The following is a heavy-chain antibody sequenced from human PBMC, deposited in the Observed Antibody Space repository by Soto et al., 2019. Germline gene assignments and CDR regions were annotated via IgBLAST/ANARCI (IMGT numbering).Heavy chain of an antibody. Sequence: PSETLSLTCSVSGASINRGDTDYWNWIRQHPVKGLEWIGYIYYSGRIYYNPSLERRVTISVDTSKNQFSLKLTSVTAADTAVYSCAYSLRLLYYFGLDGWGHGTPVTVAS. D-gene: IGHD2-15*01. J-gene: IGHJ6*02. CDR3: AYSLRLLYYFGLDG. CDR1: GASINRGDTDY. CDR2: IYYSGRI. V-gene: IGHV4-31*03.